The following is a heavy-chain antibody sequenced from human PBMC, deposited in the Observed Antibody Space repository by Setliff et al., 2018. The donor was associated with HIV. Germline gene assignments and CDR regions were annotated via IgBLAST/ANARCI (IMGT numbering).Heavy chain of an antibody. J-gene: IGHJ4*02. CDR2: IYFSGST. D-gene: IGHD6-13*01. V-gene: IGHV4-59*11. CDR1: GGSISSHY. Sequence: SETLSLTCTVSGGSISSHYWNWIRQPPGKGLEWIGSIYFSGSTNYNPSLKSRVTISVDTSKNQFSLKLSSVTAADTAVYYCASSYSSSWSYFDYWGQGTLVTVS. CDR3: ASSYSSSWSYFDY.